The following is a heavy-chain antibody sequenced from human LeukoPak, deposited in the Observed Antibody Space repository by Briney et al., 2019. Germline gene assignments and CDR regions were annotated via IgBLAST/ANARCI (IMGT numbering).Heavy chain of an antibody. Sequence: GASVKVSCKASGYTFTGYYMHWVRQAPGQGLEWMGWINPNSGGTNYAQKFQGRVTMTRDTSISTAYMELSRLRSDDTAVYYCARGGGTARSRYYYYMDVWGKGTTVTVSS. J-gene: IGHJ6*03. D-gene: IGHD6-6*01. CDR3: ARGGGTARSRYYYYMDV. CDR2: INPNSGGT. V-gene: IGHV1-2*02. CDR1: GYTFTGYY.